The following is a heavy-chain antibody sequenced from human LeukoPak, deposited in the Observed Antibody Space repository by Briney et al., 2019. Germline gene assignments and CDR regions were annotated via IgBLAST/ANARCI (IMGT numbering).Heavy chain of an antibody. J-gene: IGHJ4*02. CDR1: GGSISSSSYY. V-gene: IGHV4-39*07. CDR2: IYYSGST. Sequence: SETLSLTCTVSGGSISSSSYYWGWIRQPPGKGLEWIGSIYYSGSTYYNPSLKSRVTISVDTSKNQFSLKLSSVTAADTAVYYCARDPGEYSFGYNFDYLGQGTLVTVSS. D-gene: IGHD5-18*01. CDR3: ARDPGEYSFGYNFDY.